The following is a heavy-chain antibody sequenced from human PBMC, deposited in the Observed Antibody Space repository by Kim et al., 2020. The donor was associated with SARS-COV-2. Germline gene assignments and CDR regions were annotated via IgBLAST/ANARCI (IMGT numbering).Heavy chain of an antibody. V-gene: IGHV1-2*02. D-gene: IGHD2-2*01. CDR1: GYTFTGYY. CDR3: ARLERSRVVVPAASNWFDP. J-gene: IGHJ5*02. Sequence: ASVKVSCKASGYTFTGYYMHWVRQAPGQGLEWMGWINPNSGGTNYAQKFQGRVTMTRDTSISTAYMELSRLRSDDTAVYYCARLERSRVVVPAASNWFDPWGQGTLVTVSS. CDR2: INPNSGGT.